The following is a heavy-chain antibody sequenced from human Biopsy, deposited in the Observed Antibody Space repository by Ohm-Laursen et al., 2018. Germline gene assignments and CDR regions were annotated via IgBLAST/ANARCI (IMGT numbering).Heavy chain of an antibody. CDR2: VYDSGST. D-gene: IGHD2-2*01. CDR1: GDSISDSFHF. V-gene: IGHV4-61*01. J-gene: IGHJ6*02. CDR3: TRDVKRYCSGTSCYSGYFGMDV. Sequence: SDTLSLTCSVSGDSISDSFHFWSWIRQPPGKGLEWIANVYDSGSTNYNPSLKSRVTISLDTSKNQFSLKLNSVTAADTAVYFCTRDVKRYCSGTSCYSGYFGMDVWGQGTTVTVSS.